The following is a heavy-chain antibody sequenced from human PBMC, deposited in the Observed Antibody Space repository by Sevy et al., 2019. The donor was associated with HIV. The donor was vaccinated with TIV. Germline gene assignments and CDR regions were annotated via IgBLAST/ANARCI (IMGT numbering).Heavy chain of an antibody. Sequence: ASVKVSCKASGGTFSSYAISWVRQAPRQGLEGTGGIIPIFGTANYAQKFQGRVTITADKSTSTAYMELSSLRSEDTAVYYRARGGANTRGVIITNSDAFDIWGQGTMVTVSS. CDR3: ARGGANTRGVIITNSDAFDI. V-gene: IGHV1-69*06. J-gene: IGHJ3*02. D-gene: IGHD3-10*01. CDR1: GGTFSSYA. CDR2: IIPIFGTA.